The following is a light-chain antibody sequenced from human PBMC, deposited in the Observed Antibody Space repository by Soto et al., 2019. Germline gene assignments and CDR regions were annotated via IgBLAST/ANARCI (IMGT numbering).Light chain of an antibody. J-gene: IGKJ2*01. Sequence: EIVLTQSPGTLSLSPGERATLSCRASQSVRSSYLAWFQKKPGQAPRLLIYGASSRATGIPDRFSGSESVTDFTLTISRLEPEDFALYYCQQYGSTPRTFGQGTKLEIK. CDR2: GAS. CDR3: QQYGSTPRT. V-gene: IGKV3-20*01. CDR1: QSVRSSY.